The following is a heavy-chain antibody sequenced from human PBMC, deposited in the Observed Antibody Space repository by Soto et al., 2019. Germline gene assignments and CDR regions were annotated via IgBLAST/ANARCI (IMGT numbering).Heavy chain of an antibody. CDR3: ARGVASRPGYYYGLDV. CDR1: SGSISSYY. Sequence: SETLSLTCTVSSGSISSYYWSWIRQPAGKGLEWIGRIYTSGSTNYNPSLKSRVTMSVDTSKNQFSLKLSSVTAADTAVYYCARGVASRPGYYYGLDVWGQGTTVTVSS. J-gene: IGHJ6*02. CDR2: IYTSGST. V-gene: IGHV4-4*07. D-gene: IGHD6-6*01.